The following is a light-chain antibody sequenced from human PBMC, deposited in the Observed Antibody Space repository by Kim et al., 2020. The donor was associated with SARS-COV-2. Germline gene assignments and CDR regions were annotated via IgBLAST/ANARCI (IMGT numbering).Light chain of an antibody. CDR2: KAS. CDR3: QQYNSYSWT. CDR1: QSISSW. V-gene: IGKV1-5*03. J-gene: IGKJ1*01. Sequence: ASVGDRVTITCRASQSISSWLAWYQQKPGKAPKLLIYKASSVESGVPSRFSGSGSGTEFTLTISSLQPDDFATYYCQQYNSYSWTFGQGTKVDIK.